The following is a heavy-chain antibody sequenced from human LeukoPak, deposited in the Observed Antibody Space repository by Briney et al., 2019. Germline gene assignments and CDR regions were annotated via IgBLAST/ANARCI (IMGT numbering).Heavy chain of an antibody. J-gene: IGHJ5*02. CDR3: ARTTFDFWSGYAEPNWFDP. D-gene: IGHD3-3*01. CDR2: ISSSGSTI. Sequence: GGSLRLSCAASGFTFSDYYMSWIRQAPGKGLEWVSYISSSGSTIYYADSVKGRFTISRDNAKNSPCLQMNSLRAEDTAVYYCARTTFDFWSGYAEPNWFDPWGQGTLVTVSS. CDR1: GFTFSDYY. V-gene: IGHV3-11*04.